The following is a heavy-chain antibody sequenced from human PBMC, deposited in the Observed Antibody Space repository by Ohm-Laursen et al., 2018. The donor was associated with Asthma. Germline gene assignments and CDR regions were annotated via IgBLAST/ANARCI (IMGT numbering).Heavy chain of an antibody. CDR2: ISSSSSYI. CDR3: AKVVLMDV. J-gene: IGHJ6*02. V-gene: IGHV3-21*04. CDR1: GFTFSSYS. D-gene: IGHD3-16*02. Sequence: SLRLSCTASGFTFSSYSMNWVRQAPGKGLEWVSSISSSSSYIYYADLVKGRFTISRDNSKNTLYLQMNSLRAEDTAVYYCAKVVLMDVWGQGTTVTVSS.